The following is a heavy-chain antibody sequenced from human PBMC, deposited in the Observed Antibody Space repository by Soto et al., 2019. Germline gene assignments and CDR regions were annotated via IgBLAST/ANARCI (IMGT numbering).Heavy chain of an antibody. CDR2: ISAYNGNT. D-gene: IGHD2-2*01. CDR3: ARGDKLVPAASDAFDI. V-gene: IGHV1-18*01. CDR1: GYTFTSYG. J-gene: IGHJ3*02. Sequence: GASVKVSCKASGYTFTSYGISWVRQAPGQGLEWMGWISAYNGNTNYAQKLQGRVTMTTDTSTSTAYMELRSLRSDDTAVYYCARGDKLVPAASDAFDIWGQGTMVTVSS.